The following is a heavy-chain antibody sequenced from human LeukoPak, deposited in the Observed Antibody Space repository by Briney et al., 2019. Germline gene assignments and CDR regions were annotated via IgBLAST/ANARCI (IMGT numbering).Heavy chain of an antibody. D-gene: IGHD6-13*01. Sequence: ASVKVSCKASGYTFTGYYMHWVRQAPGQGLEWMGWINPNSGGTNYAQKFQGRVTMATDTSTSTAYMELRSLRSDDTAVYYCARDDVAAAGGNWGQGTMVTVSS. CDR2: INPNSGGT. V-gene: IGHV1-2*02. J-gene: IGHJ3*01. CDR3: ARDDVAAAGGN. CDR1: GYTFTGYY.